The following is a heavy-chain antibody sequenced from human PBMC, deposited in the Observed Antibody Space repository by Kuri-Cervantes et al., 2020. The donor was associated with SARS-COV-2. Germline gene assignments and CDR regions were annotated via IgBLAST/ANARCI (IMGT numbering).Heavy chain of an antibody. D-gene: IGHD1-14*01. J-gene: IGHJ4*02. CDR2: IYSGGST. CDR3: AREEPLSEAFDY. V-gene: IGHV3-66*01. Sequence: GESLKISCAASGFIFSNAWMSWVRQVPGKGLEWVSVIYSGGSTYYADSVKGRFTISRDNAKNSLYLQMNSLRAEDTAVYYCAREEPLSEAFDYWGQGTLVTVSS. CDR1: GFIFSNAW.